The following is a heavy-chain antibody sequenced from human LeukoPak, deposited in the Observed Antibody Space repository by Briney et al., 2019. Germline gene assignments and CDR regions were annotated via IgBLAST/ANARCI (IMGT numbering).Heavy chain of an antibody. J-gene: IGHJ3*01. CDR3: ARHGGLSVDIAYAFDV. V-gene: IGHV4-39*01. CDR2: IYYSGST. Sequence: SETLSLTCTVSGGSISSTSYYWGWIRQPPGKGLEWIGSIYYSGSTYYNPSLKSRATISVDTSKNQFSLKLSSVTAADTAVYYCARHGGLSVDIAYAFDVWGQGTMVTVSS. D-gene: IGHD5-12*01. CDR1: GGSISSTSYY.